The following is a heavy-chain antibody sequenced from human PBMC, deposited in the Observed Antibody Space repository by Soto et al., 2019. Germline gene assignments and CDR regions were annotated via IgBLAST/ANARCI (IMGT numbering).Heavy chain of an antibody. CDR1: GFTFNNYA. Sequence: HPGGSLRLSCAASGFTFNNYAMNWVRQAPGKGLEWVATISGTGGSTYYADSVKGRFTISRDNSKNTLYLQMNSLRVEDTAVYYCAKDRLGGNFDEWGQGTQVTVSS. J-gene: IGHJ4*02. CDR3: AKDRLGGNFDE. V-gene: IGHV3-23*01. CDR2: ISGTGGST.